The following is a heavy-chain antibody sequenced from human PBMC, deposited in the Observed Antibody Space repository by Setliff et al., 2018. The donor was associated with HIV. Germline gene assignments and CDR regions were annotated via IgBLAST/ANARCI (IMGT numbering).Heavy chain of an antibody. D-gene: IGHD4-17*01. CDR1: GGSISGYY. Sequence: SETLSLTCTVSGGSISGYYWSWIRKPAGKGLEWIGRIYTSGSTDYNPSFKSRVTMSVDTSKNQFSLKLNSVTAADTAIYYCARLTINTTTVTAHLLWYLDLWGRGTLGTVSS. V-gene: IGHV4-4*07. CDR2: IYTSGST. J-gene: IGHJ2*01. CDR3: ARLTINTTTVTAHLLWYLDL.